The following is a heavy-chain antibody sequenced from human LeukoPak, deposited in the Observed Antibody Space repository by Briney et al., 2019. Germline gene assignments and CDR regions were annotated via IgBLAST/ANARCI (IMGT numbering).Heavy chain of an antibody. Sequence: PGGSLRLSCAASGFTFSSYWMSWVRQAPGKGLEWVANIKQDGSEKYYVDSMKGRFTVSRDNAKNSLYLQMNSLRAEDTAVYYCARGRQWVAPYYFDYWGQGTLVTVSS. CDR3: ARGRQWVAPYYFDY. V-gene: IGHV3-7*01. CDR2: IKQDGSEK. D-gene: IGHD6-19*01. J-gene: IGHJ4*02. CDR1: GFTFSSYW.